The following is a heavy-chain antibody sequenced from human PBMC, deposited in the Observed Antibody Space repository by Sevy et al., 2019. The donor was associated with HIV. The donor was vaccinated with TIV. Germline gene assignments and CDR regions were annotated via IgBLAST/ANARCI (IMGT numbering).Heavy chain of an antibody. CDR3: ARDSYSRGAYFDY. CDR1: GFTFSSYW. CDR2: IKQDGSEK. J-gene: IGHJ4*02. D-gene: IGHD6-13*01. Sequence: GGSLRLSCAASGFTFSSYWMSWVRQAPGKGLEWVANIKQDGSEKYYVDSVKGRFTISRDNVKNSLYLQMNSLRAEDTAVYYCARDSYSRGAYFDYWGQGTLVTVSS. V-gene: IGHV3-7*01.